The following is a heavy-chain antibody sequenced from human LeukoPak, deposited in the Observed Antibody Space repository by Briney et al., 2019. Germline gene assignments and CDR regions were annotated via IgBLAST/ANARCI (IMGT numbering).Heavy chain of an antibody. CDR3: ARDLTRIPTDAFDI. D-gene: IGHD2-15*01. V-gene: IGHV3-33*01. J-gene: IGHJ3*02. CDR1: GFTFSSYG. CDR2: IWYDGSNK. Sequence: GRSLRLSCAASGFTFSSYGMHWVRQAPGKGLEWVAVIWYDGSNKYYADSVKGRFTISRDNSKNTLYLQMNSLRAEDTAVYYCARDLTRIPTDAFDIWGQGTMVTVSS.